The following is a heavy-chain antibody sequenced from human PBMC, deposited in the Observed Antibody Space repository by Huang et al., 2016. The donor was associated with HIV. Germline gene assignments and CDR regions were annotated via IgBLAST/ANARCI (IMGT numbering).Heavy chain of an antibody. J-gene: IGHJ4*02. Sequence: EVRLLESGGRLVQSGESLRLSCAAFGFTFNIYAMSWVRQARGKGLGWVAGSSASGDTKNYPDSVKGRFTISRDNSRSILYLQMNSLGVEATAMYYCAKPYSGSSNQVFDYWGQGTMVTVAS. CDR2: SSASGDTK. V-gene: IGHV3-23*01. D-gene: IGHD1-26*01. CDR1: GFTFNIYA. CDR3: AKPYSGSSNQVFDY.